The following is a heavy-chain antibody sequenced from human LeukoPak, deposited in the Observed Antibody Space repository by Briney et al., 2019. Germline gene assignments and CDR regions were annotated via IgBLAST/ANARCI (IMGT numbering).Heavy chain of an antibody. J-gene: IGHJ4*02. D-gene: IGHD4-17*01. V-gene: IGHV4-4*07. CDR1: GGSISGYY. Sequence: PSETLSLTCTVSGGSISGYYWSWIRQPAGKGLEWIGRIYTSGSANYNPSLKSRVTMSVDTSKNQFSLKLSSVTAADTAVYYCARDEDYGDYGFDYWGQGTLVTVSS. CDR2: IYTSGSA. CDR3: ARDEDYGDYGFDY.